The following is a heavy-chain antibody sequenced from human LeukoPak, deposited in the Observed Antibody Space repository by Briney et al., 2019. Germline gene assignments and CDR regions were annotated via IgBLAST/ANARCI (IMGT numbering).Heavy chain of an antibody. CDR2: ISAYNGNT. D-gene: IGHD3-22*01. Sequence: ASVKVSCTASGYTFTIYGISWVRQAPGQGLEWMGWISAYNGNTNYAQKLQGRVTMTTDTSTSTAYRELRSLRSDDTAVYYCARNDEGGTYYYDSSGYYYWGQGTLVTVSS. CDR1: GYTFTIYG. CDR3: ARNDEGGTYYYDSSGYYY. V-gene: IGHV1-18*04. J-gene: IGHJ4*02.